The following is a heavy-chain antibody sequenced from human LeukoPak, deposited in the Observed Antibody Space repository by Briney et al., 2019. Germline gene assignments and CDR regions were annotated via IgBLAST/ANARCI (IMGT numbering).Heavy chain of an antibody. Sequence: SETLSLTCTVSSGSITSYYWSWTRQPPGKGLEWIGYIYYSGSTKYNPSLKSRVTVSADTSKNQFSLKLSSVTAADTAVYYCAIGTTGDYPPYFDSWGQGTLVTVSS. CDR1: SGSITSYY. V-gene: IGHV4-59*01. D-gene: IGHD4-17*01. CDR3: AIGTTGDYPPYFDS. CDR2: IYYSGST. J-gene: IGHJ4*02.